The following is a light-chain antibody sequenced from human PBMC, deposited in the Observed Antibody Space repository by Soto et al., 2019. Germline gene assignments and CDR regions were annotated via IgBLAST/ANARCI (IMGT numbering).Light chain of an antibody. Sequence: EIVMTQSPATLSASPGERATLSCRASQSIGRKLAWYQQKPGQAPRLLIYGASTRATGIPARFSGSGSGTEFTLTISSLQSEDFVVYYCQQYNNWPITFDQGTRLEIK. J-gene: IGKJ5*01. CDR2: GAS. CDR3: QQYNNWPIT. CDR1: QSIGRK. V-gene: IGKV3-15*01.